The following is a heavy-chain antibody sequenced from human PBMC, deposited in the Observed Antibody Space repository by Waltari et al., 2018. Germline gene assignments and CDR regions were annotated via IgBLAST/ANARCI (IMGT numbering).Heavy chain of an antibody. CDR1: GGSISSYY. D-gene: IGHD6-6*01. J-gene: IGHJ6*02. Sequence: QVQLQESGPGLVKPSETLSLTCTVSGGSISSYYWSWIRQPPGKGLEWIGYIYYSGSTNYNPSLKSRVTISVDTSKNQFSLKLSSVTAADTAVYYCARDKGTIAARPSPYDGMDVWGQGTTVTVSS. CDR3: ARDKGTIAARPSPYDGMDV. V-gene: IGHV4-59*01. CDR2: IYYSGST.